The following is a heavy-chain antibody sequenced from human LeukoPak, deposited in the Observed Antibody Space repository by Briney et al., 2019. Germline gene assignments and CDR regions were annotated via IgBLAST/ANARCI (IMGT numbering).Heavy chain of an antibody. D-gene: IGHD6-19*01. CDR2: IKSKTDGGTT. CDR3: TTVSYSGYDLYAGIAVAGTGG. Sequence: GGSLRLSCAASGFTFSNAWMSWVRQAPGKGLEWVGRIKSKTDGGTTDYAAPVKGRFTISRDDSKNTLYLQMNSLKTEDTAVYYCTTVSYSGYDLYAGIAVAGTGGWGQGTLVTVSS. J-gene: IGHJ4*02. CDR1: GFTFSNAW. V-gene: IGHV3-15*01.